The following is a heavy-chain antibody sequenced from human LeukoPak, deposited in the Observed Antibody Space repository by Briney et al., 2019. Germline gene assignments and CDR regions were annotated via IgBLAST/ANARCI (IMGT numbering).Heavy chain of an antibody. CDR3: AKDLSGSGRLYDY. D-gene: IGHD3-10*01. V-gene: IGHV3-23*01. J-gene: IGHJ4*02. CDR1: GFTFSTYA. Sequence: GGSLRLSCAASGFTFSTYAMTWVRQAPGKGLEWVSTIGDSGGSTSYADSVKGRFTISRDNSKSTLYLQMNSLRAEDTAVYYCAKDLSGSGRLYDYWGQGTLVTVSS. CDR2: IGDSGGST.